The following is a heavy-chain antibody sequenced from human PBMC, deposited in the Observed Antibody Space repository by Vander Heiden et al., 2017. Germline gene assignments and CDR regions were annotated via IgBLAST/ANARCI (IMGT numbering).Heavy chain of an antibody. CDR2: MSIDGSET. CDR3: AKDYYPRMTVIVVVTNSLDY. Sequence: VPQVEPGGGVTQPRRSLRPSRGPEGFSFSRYGTPSVRQGPGKGGEWVAVMSIDGSETYYADSVKGRFTISRDNFKNTLYLEMNSLRVEDTDVYYCAKDYYPRMTVIVVVTNSLDYWGQGTLVTVSS. J-gene: IGHJ4*02. CDR1: GFSFSRYG. D-gene: IGHD3-22*01. V-gene: IGHV3-30*18.